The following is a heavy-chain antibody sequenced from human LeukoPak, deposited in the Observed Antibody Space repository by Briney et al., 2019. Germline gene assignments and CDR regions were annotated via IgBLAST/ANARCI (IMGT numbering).Heavy chain of an antibody. D-gene: IGHD6-19*01. CDR3: ARDGSSGWYGSFDY. V-gene: IGHV4-59*01. CDR1: GGSISSYY. CDR2: IYYSGST. J-gene: IGHJ4*02. Sequence: PSETLSLTCTVSGGSISSYYWSWRRQPPGRGLGWSGYIYYSGSTNYNPSLKSRVTISVDTSKNQFSLKLSSVTAADTTVYYCARDGSSGWYGSFDYWGQGTLVTVSS.